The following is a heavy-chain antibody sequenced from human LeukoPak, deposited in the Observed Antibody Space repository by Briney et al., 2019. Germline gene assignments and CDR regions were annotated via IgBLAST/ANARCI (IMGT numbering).Heavy chain of an antibody. CDR3: ARGSWDIRDGYNSYWYFDL. CDR1: GFTFSSYT. Sequence: PGGSPRLSCAGSGFTFSSYTMNWVRQAPGKGLEWVSYMSKSSTIYYADSVKGRFTISRDNSKNTLYLQMDNLRAEDMAIYFCARGSWDIRDGYNSYWYFDLWGLGTLVTVSS. V-gene: IGHV3-48*01. D-gene: IGHD5-24*01. CDR2: MSKSSTI. J-gene: IGHJ2*01.